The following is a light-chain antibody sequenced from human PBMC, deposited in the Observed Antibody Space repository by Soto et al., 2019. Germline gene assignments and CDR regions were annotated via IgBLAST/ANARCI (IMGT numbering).Light chain of an antibody. CDR2: GAS. J-gene: IGKJ3*01. Sequence: EIVLTQSPGTLSLSPGERATLSCMASQSVSSSYLTWYQQKPGQAPRLLIYGASGRATGIPDRFSGSGSGTDFTLTISGLEPEDFAVYYCQQYGSSPFTFGPGTTVDVK. CDR3: QQYGSSPFT. CDR1: QSVSSSY. V-gene: IGKV3-20*01.